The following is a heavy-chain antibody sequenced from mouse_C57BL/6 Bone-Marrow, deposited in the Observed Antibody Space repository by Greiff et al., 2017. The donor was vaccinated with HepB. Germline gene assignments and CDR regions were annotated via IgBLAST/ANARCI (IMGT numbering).Heavy chain of an antibody. Sequence: EVQLPESGTVLARPGASVKMSCKTSGYTFTSYWLHWVQQKPGQGLEWIGAIYPGNSDTSYNQKFKGKAKLTAVTSASTAYMELSSLTNEDSAVYYCTIITTDAMDDWGKGTSGTVAS. CDR2: IYPGNSDT. CDR3: TIITTDAMDD. D-gene: IGHD1-1*01. CDR1: GYTFTSYW. J-gene: IGHJ4*01. V-gene: IGHV1-5*01.